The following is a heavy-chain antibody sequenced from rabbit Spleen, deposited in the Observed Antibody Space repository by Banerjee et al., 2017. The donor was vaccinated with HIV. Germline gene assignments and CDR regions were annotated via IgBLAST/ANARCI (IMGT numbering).Heavy chain of an antibody. CDR1: GFDFSNYG. CDR2: IEPIFGNT. J-gene: IGHJ4*01. D-gene: IGHD2-1*01. V-gene: IGHV1S47*01. CDR3: VRDRANIGGDYGPYYFDL. Sequence: QEQLVESGGGLVKPGGSLKLSCKASGFDFSNYGVSWVRQAPGKGLEWIGYIEPIFGNTYYANWVNGRFTISSHNAQNTLYLQLRSLTAADTATYFCVRDRANIGGDYGPYYFDLWGPGTLVTVS.